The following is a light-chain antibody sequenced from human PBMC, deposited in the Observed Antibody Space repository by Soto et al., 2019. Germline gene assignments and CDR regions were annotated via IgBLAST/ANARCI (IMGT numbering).Light chain of an antibody. CDR1: QSISSY. J-gene: IGKJ1*01. Sequence: IQMTQSPSSLSASVGDRVTITCRASQSISSYLNWYQQKPGKAPKLLIYAASSLQSGVPSKFSGSGSGTDFTLTISSLQPEDFATYYCQQYNTYPRTFGLGTKVDIK. CDR2: AAS. V-gene: IGKV1-16*02. CDR3: QQYNTYPRT.